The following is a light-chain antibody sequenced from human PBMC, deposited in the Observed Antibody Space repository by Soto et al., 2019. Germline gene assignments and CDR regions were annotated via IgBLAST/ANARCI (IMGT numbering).Light chain of an antibody. CDR2: DAS. CDR1: QSGSYY. CDR3: KQRSNWLT. J-gene: IGKJ4*01. Sequence: EIVLTQSPATLSLSPGDSATLSCRASQSGSYYLAWYQQKPCQAPRLLIYDASRRATGIPARFSGSGSGTDFTLTISSLEPEDFAVYYCKQRSNWLTFGGGTKVEI. V-gene: IGKV3-11*01.